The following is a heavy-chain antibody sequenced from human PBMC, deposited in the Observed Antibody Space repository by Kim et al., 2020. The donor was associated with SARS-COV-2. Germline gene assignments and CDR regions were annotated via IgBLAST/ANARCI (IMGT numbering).Heavy chain of an antibody. CDR1: GYSFTSYW. Sequence: GESLKISCKGSGYSFTSYWIGWVRQMPGKGLEWMGIIYPGDSDTRYSPSFQGQVTISADKSISTAYLQWSSLKASDTAMYYCASGGYYYDSSGYYYDPGAFDIWGQGIMVTVSS. CDR2: IYPGDSDT. D-gene: IGHD3-22*01. CDR3: ASGGYYYDSSGYYYDPGAFDI. J-gene: IGHJ3*02. V-gene: IGHV5-51*01.